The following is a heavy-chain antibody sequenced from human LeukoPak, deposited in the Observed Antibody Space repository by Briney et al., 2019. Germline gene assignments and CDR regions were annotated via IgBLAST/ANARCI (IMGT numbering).Heavy chain of an antibody. Sequence: ASVKFSCKASGGTFSSYAISWVRQAPGQGLEWMGGIIPIFGTANYAQKFQGRVTITADESTSTAYMELSSLRSEDTAVYYCARAGSSSSPHAFDIWGQGTMVTVSS. V-gene: IGHV1-69*13. J-gene: IGHJ3*02. CDR1: GGTFSSYA. CDR2: IIPIFGTA. D-gene: IGHD6-6*01. CDR3: ARAGSSSSPHAFDI.